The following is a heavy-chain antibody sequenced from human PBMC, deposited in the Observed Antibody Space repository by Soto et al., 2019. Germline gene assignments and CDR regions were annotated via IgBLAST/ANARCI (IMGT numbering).Heavy chain of an antibody. CDR3: AKVDCSGGSCYLPYYYYGMDV. V-gene: IGHV3-23*01. Sequence: PWGSLRLSCAASGFTFSSYAMSWVRQAPGKGLEWVSAISGSGGSTYYADSVKGRFTISRDNSKNTLYLQMNSLRAEDTAVYYCAKVDCSGGSCYLPYYYYGMDVWGQGTTVTVSS. J-gene: IGHJ6*02. CDR2: ISGSGGST. D-gene: IGHD2-15*01. CDR1: GFTFSSYA.